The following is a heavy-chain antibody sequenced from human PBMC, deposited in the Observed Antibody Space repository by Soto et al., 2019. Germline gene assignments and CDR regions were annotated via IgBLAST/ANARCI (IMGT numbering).Heavy chain of an antibody. V-gene: IGHV3-7*01. CDR2: IKNDGSEE. J-gene: IGHJ4*02. D-gene: IGHD6-19*01. Sequence: EVQLMESGGGLVQPGGSLRLSCAASGFTFSSYWMRWVRQDPGKGLDWVANIKNDGSEEHYVDSLKGRFTISRDNAKKSLFLQIDGLRAEDTAVYFCARDITTGWYGNFDYWGQGTLVTVSS. CDR1: GFTFSSYW. CDR3: ARDITTGWYGNFDY.